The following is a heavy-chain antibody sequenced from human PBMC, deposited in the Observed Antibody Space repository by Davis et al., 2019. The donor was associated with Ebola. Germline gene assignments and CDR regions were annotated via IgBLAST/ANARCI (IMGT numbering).Heavy chain of an antibody. CDR1: GFTFDDYG. J-gene: IGHJ5*02. CDR3: ARAGSMGSGSYPNWLDP. Sequence: GESLKIHCAASGFTFDDYGMSWVRQAPGKGLEWVSGINCNGGSTGYADSVKGRFTISRGNAKNSLYLQMNSLRAEDTALYYCARAGSMGSGSYPNWLDPWGQGTLVTVSS. V-gene: IGHV3-20*04. CDR2: INCNGGST. D-gene: IGHD3-10*01.